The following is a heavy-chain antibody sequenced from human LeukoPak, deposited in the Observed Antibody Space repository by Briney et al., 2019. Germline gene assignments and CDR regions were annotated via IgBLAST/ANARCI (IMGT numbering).Heavy chain of an antibody. D-gene: IGHD5-18*01. J-gene: IGHJ4*02. V-gene: IGHV3-48*02. CDR1: GFTFSSYS. CDR3: ASWKRGYSYGYHY. CDR2: ISSSSSTI. Sequence: PGGSLRLSCAASGFTFSSYSMNWVRQAPGKGLEWVSYISSSSSTIYYADSVKGRFTISRDNAKNSLYLQMNSLRDEDTAVYYCASWKRGYSYGYHYWGQGTLVTVSS.